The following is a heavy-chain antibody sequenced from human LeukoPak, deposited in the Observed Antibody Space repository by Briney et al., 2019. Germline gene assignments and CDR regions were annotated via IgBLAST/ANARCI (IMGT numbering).Heavy chain of an antibody. J-gene: IGHJ3*02. Sequence: SETLSLTCTVSGYSISSGYYWVWIRQPPGKGLEWIGSIYRSGSTNYNPSLKSRVTISVDTSKNQFSLKLSSVTAADTAVYYCARVQIAAAGRSDAFDIWGQGTMVTVSS. D-gene: IGHD6-13*01. CDR3: ARVQIAAAGRSDAFDI. CDR1: GYSISSGYY. CDR2: IYRSGST. V-gene: IGHV4-38-2*02.